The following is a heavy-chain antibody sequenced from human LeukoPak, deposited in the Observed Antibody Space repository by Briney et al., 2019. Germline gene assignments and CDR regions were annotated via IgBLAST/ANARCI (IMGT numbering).Heavy chain of an antibody. V-gene: IGHV3-7*01. CDR2: IKQDGSEK. CDR3: ARERGVDGYSDYYGVDV. Sequence: PGGSLRLSCAASGFTFSSYWMSWVRQAPGKGLEWVANIKQDGSEKYYVDSVKGRFTISRDNAKNSLYLQMNSLRAEDTAVYYCARERGVDGYSDYYGVDVWGQGTTVTVSS. J-gene: IGHJ6*02. D-gene: IGHD5-24*01. CDR1: GFTFSSYW.